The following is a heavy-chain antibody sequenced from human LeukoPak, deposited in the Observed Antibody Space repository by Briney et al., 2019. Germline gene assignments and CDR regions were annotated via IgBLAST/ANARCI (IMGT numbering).Heavy chain of an antibody. J-gene: IGHJ4*02. CDR3: AKARQATYYDFWSGYFDY. CDR1: GSTFDDYA. CDR2: ISWNSGSI. D-gene: IGHD3-3*01. Sequence: PGRSLRLSCAASGSTFDDYAMHWVRQAPGKGLEWVSGISWNSGSIGYADSVKGRFTISRDNAKNSLYLQMNSLRAVDTALYYCAKARQATYYDFWSGYFDYWGQGTLVTVSS. V-gene: IGHV3-9*01.